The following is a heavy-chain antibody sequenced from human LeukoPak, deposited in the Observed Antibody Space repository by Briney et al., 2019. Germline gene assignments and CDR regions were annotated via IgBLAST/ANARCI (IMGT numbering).Heavy chain of an antibody. J-gene: IGHJ5*02. V-gene: IGHV3-30*01. D-gene: IGHD6-19*01. CDR3: ARGAVAGDR. CDR2: ISYDGSNK. Sequence: GGSLRLSCAASGFTFSSYAMHWVRQAPGKGLEWVAVISYDGSNKYYADSVKGRFTIPRDNSKNTLYLQMNSLRAEDTAVYYCARGAVAGDRWGQGTLVTVSS. CDR1: GFTFSSYA.